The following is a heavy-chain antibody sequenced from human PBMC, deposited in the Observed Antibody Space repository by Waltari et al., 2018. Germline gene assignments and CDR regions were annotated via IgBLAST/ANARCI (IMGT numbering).Heavy chain of an antibody. CDR2: IYYSGST. J-gene: IGHJ4*02. Sequence: QVQLQESGPGLVKPSETLSLTCTVSGGSISGQYWSWIRQPPGKGLEWIGYIYYSGSTNYNPSLKSRVTISLDMSKNQFSLKLSSVTAADTAVYYCARGDILTGYSGYYFDYWGQGILVTVSS. CDR1: GGSISGQY. D-gene: IGHD3-9*01. V-gene: IGHV4-59*11. CDR3: ARGDILTGYSGYYFDY.